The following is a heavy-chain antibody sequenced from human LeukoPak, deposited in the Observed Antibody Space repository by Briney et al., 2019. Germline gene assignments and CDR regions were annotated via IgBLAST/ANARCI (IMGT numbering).Heavy chain of an antibody. V-gene: IGHV4-59*01. Sequence: SETLSLTCTVSGGSISNYYWNWIRQPPGKGLEWIGYVYHSGSTNYNPSLKSQVTISVDTSKNQVSLKLSPVTAADTGVYYCARGTILDKWGQGTLVTVSS. J-gene: IGHJ1*01. CDR2: VYHSGST. CDR1: GGSISNYY. CDR3: ARGTILDK. D-gene: IGHD2-2*03.